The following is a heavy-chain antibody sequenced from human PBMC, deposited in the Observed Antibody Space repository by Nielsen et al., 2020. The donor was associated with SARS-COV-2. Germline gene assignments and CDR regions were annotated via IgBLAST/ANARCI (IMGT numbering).Heavy chain of an antibody. D-gene: IGHD2-2*01. J-gene: IGHJ6*02. CDR1: GYTFTSYA. V-gene: IGHV1-3*01. CDR3: ARGVSVPAAMGPYYYGMDV. CDR2: INAGNGNT. Sequence: ASVKVSCKASGYTFTSYAMHWVRQAPGQRLEWMGWINAGNGNTKYSQKFQGRVTITRDTSASTGYMELSSLRSEDTAVYYCARGVSVPAAMGPYYYGMDVWGQGTTVTVSS.